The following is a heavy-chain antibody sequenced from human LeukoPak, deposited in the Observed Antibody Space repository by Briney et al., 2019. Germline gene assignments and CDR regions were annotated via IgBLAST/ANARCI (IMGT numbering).Heavy chain of an antibody. D-gene: IGHD3-16*01. CDR2: ISYDGSNK. V-gene: IGHV3-30*01. CDR1: GFTFSSYA. J-gene: IGHJ4*02. CDR3: ARDHDYSLDY. Sequence: GGSLRLSCAASGFTFSSYAMHWVRPATGKGLEWVAVISYDGSNKYYADSVKGRFTISRDNSKNTLYLQMNSLRAEDTAVYYCARDHDYSLDYWGQGTLVTVSS.